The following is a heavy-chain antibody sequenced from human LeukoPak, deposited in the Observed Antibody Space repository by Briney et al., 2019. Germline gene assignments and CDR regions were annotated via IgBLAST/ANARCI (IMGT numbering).Heavy chain of an antibody. CDR2: INLDGSDK. D-gene: IGHD4-11*01. J-gene: IGHJ4*02. Sequence: PGGSLRLSCAASGLTLGNYRMSWVRQAPGKGLEWVANINLDGSDKSYVGSVKGRFTISRDNTKNSLFLQMNSLGAEGTAVYYCARDYDYSLDYWGQGTLVTVSS. CDR3: ARDYDYSLDY. CDR1: GLTLGNYR. V-gene: IGHV3-7*01.